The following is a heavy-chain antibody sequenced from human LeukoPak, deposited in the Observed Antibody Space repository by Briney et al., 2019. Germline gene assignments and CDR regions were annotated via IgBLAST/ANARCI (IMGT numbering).Heavy chain of an antibody. J-gene: IGHJ5*02. Sequence: PGGSLRLSCAASGFTFSDYWMSWVRQPPGKGLEWVANIKQGGSEKYYVDSVKGRFTISRDNAKNSLYLQMNSLTAEDTAVYYCARDRRPSIYGGLDSWGQGTLVTVSS. V-gene: IGHV3-7*01. CDR1: GFTFSDYW. CDR3: ARDRRPSIYGGLDS. CDR2: IKQGGSEK. D-gene: IGHD4-23*01.